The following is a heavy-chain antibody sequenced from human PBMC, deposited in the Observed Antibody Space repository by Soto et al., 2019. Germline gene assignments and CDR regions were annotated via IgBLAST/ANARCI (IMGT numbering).Heavy chain of an antibody. V-gene: IGHV2-5*02. Sequence: QITLKESGPPLVKPTQTLTLTCTFSGFSLSTSGVGVAWIRQPPGKALEWLALIYWDDDKRYSPSLKSRLTITKDPSKNQVVLTMTNMDPGDTATYYCAHSRKSYYDILTGYNYWGQGTLVTVSS. CDR1: GFSLSTSGVG. CDR2: IYWDDDK. J-gene: IGHJ4*02. CDR3: AHSRKSYYDILTGYNY. D-gene: IGHD3-9*01.